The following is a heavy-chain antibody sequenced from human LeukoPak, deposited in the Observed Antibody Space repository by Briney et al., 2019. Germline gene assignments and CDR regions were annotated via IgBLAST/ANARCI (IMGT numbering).Heavy chain of an antibody. CDR1: GYSFTGYY. Sequence: SVKVSCKASGYSFTGYYMHWVRQAPGQGLEWMGWINPYSGGTNYAQKFQGRVTMTRDTSISTAYMELSRLRSDDTAVYFCATLLSSSYYFDYWGQGTLVTVSS. CDR3: ATLLSSSYYFDY. D-gene: IGHD3-10*02. J-gene: IGHJ4*02. CDR2: INPYSGGT. V-gene: IGHV1-2*02.